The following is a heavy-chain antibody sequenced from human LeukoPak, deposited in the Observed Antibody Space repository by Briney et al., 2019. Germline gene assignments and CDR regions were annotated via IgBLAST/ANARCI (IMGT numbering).Heavy chain of an antibody. CDR2: INSDGSST. CDR3: ARDPHGYWWFDP. CDR1: GFTFSNYW. J-gene: IGHJ5*02. D-gene: IGHD3-22*01. V-gene: IGHV3-74*01. Sequence: GGSLRLSCAASGFTFSNYWMHWVRQAPGKGLVWVSRINSDGSSTSYADSVKGRFTISRDNRKNTLYLQMNNLRAENTAVYYCARDPHGYWWFDPWGQGTLVTVSS.